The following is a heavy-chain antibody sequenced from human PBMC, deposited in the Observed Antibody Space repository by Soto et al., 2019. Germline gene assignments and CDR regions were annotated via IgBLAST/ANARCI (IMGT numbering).Heavy chain of an antibody. J-gene: IGHJ4*02. D-gene: IGHD3-22*01. CDR1: GFTFSNYA. V-gene: IGHV3-23*01. Sequence: EVHLLESGGDVVQPGRSLRLSCAASGFTFSNYAMNWIRQAPGKGLEWLSSISANGRNAYYADSVKGRFTISRHRSKNTLYLQLDSLRVEDTAIYFCAKDLSSLGWLALGAPFDSWGQGTLVSVSS. CDR3: AKDLSSLGWLALGAPFDS. CDR2: ISANGRNA.